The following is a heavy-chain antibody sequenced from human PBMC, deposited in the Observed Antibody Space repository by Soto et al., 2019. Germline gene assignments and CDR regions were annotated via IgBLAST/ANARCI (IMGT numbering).Heavy chain of an antibody. V-gene: IGHV1-58*02. D-gene: IGHD2-2*01. CDR3: EAVPAAAIMFPQFDY. J-gene: IGHJ4*02. CDR1: GFTFTSSA. Sequence: SVKVSCKASGFTFTSSAMQWVRQARGQRLEWIGWIVAGSGNTNYAQKFQERVTITRDMSTSTAYMELSSLRSEDTAVYYCEAVPAAAIMFPQFDYWGQGTLVTVSS. CDR2: IVAGSGNT.